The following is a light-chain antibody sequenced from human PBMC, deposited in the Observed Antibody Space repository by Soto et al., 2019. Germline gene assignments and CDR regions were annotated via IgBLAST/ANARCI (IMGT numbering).Light chain of an antibody. V-gene: IGKV3-15*01. CDR1: QSFTTS. CDR2: GKS. Sequence: EIVLTQSPGTLSLSPGESATLFCRDSQSFTTSQLAWYQQKPGQAPRLLVYGKSTRATGTPDRLSGSGSGTELNLTISRLQSEDFAVYYCQQYNNWPLTCGGGTKVDIK. J-gene: IGKJ4*01. CDR3: QQYNNWPLT.